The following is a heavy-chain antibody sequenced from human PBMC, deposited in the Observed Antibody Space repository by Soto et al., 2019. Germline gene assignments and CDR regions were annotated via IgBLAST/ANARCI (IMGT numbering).Heavy chain of an antibody. CDR1: GFTFSSYA. CDR3: AGPLWRDDYNWGYFDL. Sequence: QVQLVEAGGGVVQPGRSLRLSCAASGFTFSSYAMHWVRQAPGKGLEWVAAISYDGSNKYYTDSVKGRFTMSRDNPTNTLYLQMSSQRAEDTAVYDRAGPLWRDDYNWGYFDLWGRGTLVTVS. V-gene: IGHV3-30-3*01. CDR2: ISYDGSNK. D-gene: IGHD4-4*01. J-gene: IGHJ2*01.